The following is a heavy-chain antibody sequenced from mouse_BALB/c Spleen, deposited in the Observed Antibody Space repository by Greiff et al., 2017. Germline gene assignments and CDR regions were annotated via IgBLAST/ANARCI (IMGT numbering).Heavy chain of an antibody. CDR3: ARQEVGYYAYFDY. CDR1: GFTFSSYG. D-gene: IGHD2-3*01. J-gene: IGHJ2*01. Sequence: EVMLVESGGDLVKPGGSLKLSCAASGFTFSSYGMSWVRQTPDKRLEWVATISSGGSYTYYPDSVKGRFTISRDNAKNTLYLQMSSLKSEDTAMYYCARQEVGYYAYFDYWGQGTTLTVSS. CDR2: ISSGGSYT. V-gene: IGHV5-6*02.